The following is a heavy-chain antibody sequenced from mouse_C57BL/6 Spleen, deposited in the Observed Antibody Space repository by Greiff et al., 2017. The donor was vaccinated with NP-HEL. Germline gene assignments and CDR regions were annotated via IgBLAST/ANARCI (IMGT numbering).Heavy chain of an antibody. CDR3: ARMGYGSPYAMDY. V-gene: IGHV1-80*01. CDR2: IYPGDGDT. Sequence: QVQLQQSGAELVKPGASVKISCKASGYAFSSYWMNWVKQRPGKGLEWIGQIYPGDGDTNYKGKFKGKATLTADKSFSTAYMQLSSLTSEDSAVYFCARMGYGSPYAMDYWGQGTSVTVSS. D-gene: IGHD1-1*01. J-gene: IGHJ4*01. CDR1: GYAFSSYW.